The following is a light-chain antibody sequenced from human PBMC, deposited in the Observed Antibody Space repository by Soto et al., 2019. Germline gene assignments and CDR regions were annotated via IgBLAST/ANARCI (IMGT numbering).Light chain of an antibody. CDR1: ILGNRY. CDR3: QAWDSSFHYV. J-gene: IGLJ1*01. CDR2: QNN. V-gene: IGLV3-1*01. Sequence: SYELTQPPSVSVSPGQTASITCSGDILGNRYVSWFQQRAGQSPVVVFYQNNKRPSGIPDRFSGSHSGNTATLTISGTQAMDEADYYCQAWDSSFHYVFGTGTKVTVL.